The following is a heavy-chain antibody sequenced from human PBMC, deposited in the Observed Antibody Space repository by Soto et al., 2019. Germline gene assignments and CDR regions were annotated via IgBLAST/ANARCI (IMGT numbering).Heavy chain of an antibody. V-gene: IGHV6-1*01. CDR3: ARTPASGTLDP. CDR2: TYYRSKWYN. D-gene: IGHD6-13*01. Sequence: QTLSLICAISGDSVSSNRAAWNLIRQSPSRGLEWLGRTYYRSKWYNDYAVSVKSRITVNPDTSKNQFSLHLNSVTPDDTAVYYCARTPASGTLDPWGQGTLVTV. J-gene: IGHJ5*02. CDR1: GDSVSSNRAA.